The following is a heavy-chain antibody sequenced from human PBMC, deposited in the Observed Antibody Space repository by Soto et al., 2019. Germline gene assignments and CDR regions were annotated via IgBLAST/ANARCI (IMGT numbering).Heavy chain of an antibody. CDR1: GGTFSSYA. V-gene: IGHV1-69*01. D-gene: IGHD5-12*01. CDR2: IIPIFGTA. J-gene: IGHJ5*02. Sequence: QVQLVQSGAEVKKPGSSVKVSCKASGGTFSSYAISWVRQAPGQGLEWMGGIIPIFGTANYAQKFQGRVTITADESTSTAYMELSSLRSEDTAVYYCARDGRWLQFRGRPSWFDPWGQGTLVTVSS. CDR3: ARDGRWLQFRGRPSWFDP.